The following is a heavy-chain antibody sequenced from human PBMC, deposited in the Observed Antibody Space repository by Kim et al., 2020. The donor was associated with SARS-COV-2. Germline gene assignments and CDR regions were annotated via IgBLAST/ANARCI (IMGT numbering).Heavy chain of an antibody. J-gene: IGHJ5*02. V-gene: IGHV3-23*01. CDR3: AKDPRSSSSFNP. CDR2: ISYHGSGT. CDR1: GFTFSSLA. D-gene: IGHD6-13*01. Sequence: GGSLRLSCAASGFTFSSLAMTWVRQAPGKGLEWVSAISYHGSGTYYADSVKGRFTISRDNSKNTMYLQMNFLRAEDTAVYYCAKDPRSSSSFNPWGQGTLFTVSS.